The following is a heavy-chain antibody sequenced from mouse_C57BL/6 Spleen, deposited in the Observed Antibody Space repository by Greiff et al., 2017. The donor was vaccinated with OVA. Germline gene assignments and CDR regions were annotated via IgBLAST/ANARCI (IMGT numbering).Heavy chain of an antibody. CDR2: IYPGDGDT. CDR1: GYAFSSYW. CDR3: AREGYDEAMDY. Sequence: VQLQQSGAELVKPGASVKISCKASGYAFSSYWMNWVKQRPGKGLEWIGQIYPGDGDTNYNGKFKGKATLTADKSSSTAYMQLSSLTSEDSAVYCCAREGYDEAMDYWGQGTSVTVSS. J-gene: IGHJ4*01. D-gene: IGHD2-2*01. V-gene: IGHV1-80*01.